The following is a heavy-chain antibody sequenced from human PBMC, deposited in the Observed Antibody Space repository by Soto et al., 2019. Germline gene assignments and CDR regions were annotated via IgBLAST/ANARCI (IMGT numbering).Heavy chain of an antibody. D-gene: IGHD3-9*01. J-gene: IGHJ6*02. CDR3: ARSRYYDILTGYYPPRYYYYGMDV. Sequence: QVQLVQSGAEVKKPGSSVKVSCKASGGTFSSYAISWVRQAPGQGLEWMGGIIPIFGTANYAQKFQGRVTITEDESPRTAYMELRSLRFEDTDVYYCARSRYYDILTGYYPPRYYYYGMDVWGQGTTVTVSS. CDR2: IIPIFGTA. CDR1: GGTFSSYA. V-gene: IGHV1-69*01.